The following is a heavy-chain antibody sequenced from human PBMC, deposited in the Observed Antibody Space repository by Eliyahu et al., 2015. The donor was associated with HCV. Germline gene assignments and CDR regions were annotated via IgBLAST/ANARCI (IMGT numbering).Heavy chain of an antibody. V-gene: IGHV3-20*03. Sequence: GYGDSVKGRFTISRDNAKNSLYLQMNSLRAEDTALYYCARARSGAGILWYYFDYWGQGTLVTVSS. J-gene: IGHJ4*02. CDR3: ARARSGAGILWYYFDY. D-gene: IGHD6-19*01.